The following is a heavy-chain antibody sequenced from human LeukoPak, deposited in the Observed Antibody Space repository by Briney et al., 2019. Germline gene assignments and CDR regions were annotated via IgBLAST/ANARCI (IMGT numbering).Heavy chain of an antibody. D-gene: IGHD6-19*01. CDR1: GYSFTSYW. V-gene: IGHV5-51*01. Sequence: GESLKISCKGSGYSFTSYWIGWVRQMPGKGLEWMGIIYLGDSNARYSPSFQGQVTISVDKSINTAYLQWSSLKASDTAIYYCVRRRAVAGNYYFDYWGQGTLVAVSS. CDR3: VRRRAVAGNYYFDY. J-gene: IGHJ4*02. CDR2: IYLGDSNA.